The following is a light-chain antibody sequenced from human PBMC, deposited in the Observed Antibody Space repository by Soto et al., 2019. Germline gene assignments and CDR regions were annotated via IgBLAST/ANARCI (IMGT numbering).Light chain of an antibody. CDR3: QQSYSASA. Sequence: DIQMTQSPSSLSASVGDRVTITCRAGQNINIYLNWYQHRPGKAPKVLIYAASTLQSGVPSRFSGSGSGMDSTLTITSLQLEDAATYFCQQSYSASAFGRGTKVDIK. CDR2: AAS. CDR1: QNINIY. V-gene: IGKV1-39*01. J-gene: IGKJ1*01.